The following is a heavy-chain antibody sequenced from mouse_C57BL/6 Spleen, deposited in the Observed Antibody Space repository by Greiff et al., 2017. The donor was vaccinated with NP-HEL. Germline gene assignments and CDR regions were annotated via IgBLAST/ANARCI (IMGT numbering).Heavy chain of an antibody. CDR1: GYAFSSYW. J-gene: IGHJ4*01. D-gene: IGHD1-1*01. CDR2: IYPGDGDT. V-gene: IGHV1-80*01. CDR3: ARYRITTGAMDY. Sequence: VQLQQSGAELVKPGASVKISCKASGYAFSSYWMNWVKQRPGKGLEWIGQIYPGDGDTNYNGKFKGKATLTADKSSSTAYMQLSSLTSEDSAVYFCARYRITTGAMDYWGQGTSVTVSS.